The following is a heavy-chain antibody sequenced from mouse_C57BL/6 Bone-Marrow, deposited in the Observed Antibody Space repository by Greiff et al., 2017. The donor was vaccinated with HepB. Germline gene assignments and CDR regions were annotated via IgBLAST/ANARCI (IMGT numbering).Heavy chain of an antibody. J-gene: IGHJ2*01. V-gene: IGHV1-82*01. Sequence: LVESGPELVKPGASVKISCKASGYAFSSSWMNWVKQRHGKGLEWIGRIYPGDGDTNYNGKFKGKATLTADKSSSTAYMQISSLTSEDSAVYFCARKEGKAHYWGQGTTLTVSS. CDR2: IYPGDGDT. D-gene: IGHD2-1*01. CDR3: ARKEGKAHY. CDR1: GYAFSSSW.